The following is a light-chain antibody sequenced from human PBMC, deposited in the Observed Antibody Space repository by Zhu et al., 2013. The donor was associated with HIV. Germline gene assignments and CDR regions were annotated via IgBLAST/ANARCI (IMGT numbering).Light chain of an antibody. CDR3: QQYNSYLYS. J-gene: IGKJ2*03. Sequence: EILLTQSPGTLSLSPGERASLSCRASQAVERRYFAWYQQKPGLAPRLLIFDASSRATGVPVRFSGSGSGTEFTLTITSLQSDDFATYYCQQYNSYLYSFGQGTKLEIK. CDR2: DAS. V-gene: IGKV3-20*01. CDR1: QAVERRY.